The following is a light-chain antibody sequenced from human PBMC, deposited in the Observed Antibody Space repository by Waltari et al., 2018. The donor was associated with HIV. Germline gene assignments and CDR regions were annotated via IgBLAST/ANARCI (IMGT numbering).Light chain of an antibody. CDR3: QQYYSTPWT. Sequence: DIVMTQSPDSLAVSLGERATINCKSSQSVLYSYNNENYLAWYQQKPGQPPKLLIYWASTRESGVPDRFSGSGSGTDFTLTITSLQAEDVAVYYCQQYYSTPWTFGQGTKVEI. CDR2: WAS. V-gene: IGKV4-1*01. CDR1: QSVLYSYNNENY. J-gene: IGKJ1*01.